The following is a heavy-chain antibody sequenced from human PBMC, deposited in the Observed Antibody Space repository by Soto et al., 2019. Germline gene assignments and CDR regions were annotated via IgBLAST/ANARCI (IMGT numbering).Heavy chain of an antibody. D-gene: IGHD3-16*01. CDR1: DSSISGAFY. CDR3: ARDLVYYGNYYYTMDV. Sequence: LSLTCDVSDSSISGAFYWGWVRQSPGKGLEWIGSIYHSGSTYYNPSLKSRVTISIDTSENHFSLELNSVTAADTGLYYCARDLVYYGNYYYTMDVWGQGITVT. J-gene: IGHJ6*02. V-gene: IGHV4-38-2*02. CDR2: IYHSGST.